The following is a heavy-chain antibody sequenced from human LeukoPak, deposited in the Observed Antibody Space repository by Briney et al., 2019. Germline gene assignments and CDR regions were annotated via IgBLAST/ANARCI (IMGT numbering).Heavy chain of an antibody. CDR1: GGTFSSYA. J-gene: IGHJ4*02. CDR2: IIPIFGTA. Sequence: GASVKVSCKASGGTFSSYAISWVRQAPGQGLEWMGGIIPIFGTANYAQKFQGRVTITADKSTSTAYMELRSLRSDDTAVYYCARLGLDSYGYVYYFDYWGQGTLVTVSS. V-gene: IGHV1-69*06. D-gene: IGHD5-18*01. CDR3: ARLGLDSYGYVYYFDY.